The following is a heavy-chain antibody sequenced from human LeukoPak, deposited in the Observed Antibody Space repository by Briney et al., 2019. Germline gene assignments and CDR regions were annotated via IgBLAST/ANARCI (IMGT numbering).Heavy chain of an antibody. Sequence: EASVKVSCKASGGTFSGFAISWVRQAPGQGLEWMGGIIPIFGTANYAQKFQGRVTITADESTSTAYTELSSLRSEDTAVYYCARDGPYSTSSTHPPWGQGTLVTVSS. CDR1: GGTFSGFA. CDR3: ARDGPYSTSSTHPP. J-gene: IGHJ5*02. D-gene: IGHD6-6*01. V-gene: IGHV1-69*13. CDR2: IIPIFGTA.